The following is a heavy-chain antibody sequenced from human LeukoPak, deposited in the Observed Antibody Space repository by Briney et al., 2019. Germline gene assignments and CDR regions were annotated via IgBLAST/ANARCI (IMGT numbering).Heavy chain of an antibody. J-gene: IGHJ6*04. V-gene: IGHV1-2*02. CDR2: INPNSGGT. D-gene: IGHD6-13*01. CDR3: ARRTIAAAGPIPGMDV. CDR1: GYTFTGYY. Sequence: ASVKVSCKASGYTFTGYYMHWVRQAPGQGLEWMGWINPNSGGTNYAQKFQGRVTMTRDTSISTAYMELSRLRSDDTAVYYCARRTIAAAGPIPGMDVWGKGTTVTVSS.